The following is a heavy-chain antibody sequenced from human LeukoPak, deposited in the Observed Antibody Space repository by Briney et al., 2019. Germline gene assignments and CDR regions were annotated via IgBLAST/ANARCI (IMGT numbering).Heavy chain of an antibody. CDR1: GYTFTSHY. D-gene: IGHD3-22*01. CDR2: INPSGGST. J-gene: IGHJ4*02. CDR3: ARDQRDYYDSSGYYGTTGLDY. Sequence: ASVKVSCKASGYTFTSHYMHWVRQAPGQGLEWMGIINPSGGSTSYAQKFQGRVTMTRDTSTSTVYMELSSLRSEDTAVYYCARDQRDYYDSSGYYGTTGLDYWGQGTLVTVSS. V-gene: IGHV1-46*01.